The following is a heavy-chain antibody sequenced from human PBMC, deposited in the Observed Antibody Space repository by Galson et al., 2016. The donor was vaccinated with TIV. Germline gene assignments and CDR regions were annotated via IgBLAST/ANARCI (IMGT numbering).Heavy chain of an antibody. CDR3: VRQGEPGKDWYYYYMDV. V-gene: IGHV4-39*01. Sequence: SETLSLTCTVSGGSVSSSRYYWGWIRQPPGKGLEWIGDIYKSESTYYNPSLTSRVTISVDTSKNQFSLRLRSVTAADTAVYYCVRQGEPGKDWYYYYMDVWGKGTAVTVSS. D-gene: IGHD3-10*01. CDR1: GGSVSSSRYY. J-gene: IGHJ6*03. CDR2: IYKSEST.